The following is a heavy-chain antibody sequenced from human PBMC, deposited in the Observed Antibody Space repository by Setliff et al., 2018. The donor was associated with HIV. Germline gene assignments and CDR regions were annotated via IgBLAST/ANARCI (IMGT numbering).Heavy chain of an antibody. V-gene: IGHV4-4*09. CDR2: SHTSGST. CDR3: ATLDHSGGNFLAY. J-gene: IGHJ4*02. CDR1: GGSINDFY. Sequence: SETLSLTCTVSGGSINDFYCNWIRQSPGKGPEWIGYSHTSGSTIYNPSLKSRITISLDTPKEQFSLELSSVTAADTAVYYCATLDHSGGNFLAYWGQGSLVTVSS. D-gene: IGHD2-21*02.